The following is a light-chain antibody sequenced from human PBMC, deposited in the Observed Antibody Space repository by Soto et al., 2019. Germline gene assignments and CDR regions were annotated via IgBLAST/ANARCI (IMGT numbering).Light chain of an antibody. CDR1: QSVSNN. V-gene: IGKV3-15*01. J-gene: IGKJ1*01. CDR2: GAS. CDR3: QQFNNWPPVT. Sequence: EIVLTQSPGTLSLSPGESATLYCRAGQSVSNNLVWYQQKPGQAPRLLIYGASTRATGVPARFSGSGSGTEFTLTISSLQSEDLAVYYCQQFNNWPPVTFGQGTKVDIK.